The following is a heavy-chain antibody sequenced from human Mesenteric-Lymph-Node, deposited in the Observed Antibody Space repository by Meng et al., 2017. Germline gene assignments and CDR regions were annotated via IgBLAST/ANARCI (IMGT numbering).Heavy chain of an antibody. Sequence: ASVKVSCKASGYTFTDHYVHWVRQAPGQRLEWMGWSNAGNGNTKYSQEFQGRVTITRDTSASTAYMELSSLRSEDMAVYYCARDSGSTDYYDSSGYQNDYWGQGTLVTVSS. CDR1: GYTFTDHY. CDR3: ARDSGSTDYYDSSGYQNDY. D-gene: IGHD3-22*01. CDR2: SNAGNGNT. J-gene: IGHJ4*02. V-gene: IGHV1-3*02.